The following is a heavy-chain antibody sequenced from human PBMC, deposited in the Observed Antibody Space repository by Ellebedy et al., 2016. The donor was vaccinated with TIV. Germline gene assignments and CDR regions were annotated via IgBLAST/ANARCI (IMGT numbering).Heavy chain of an antibody. J-gene: IGHJ5*02. CDR3: ARAPYDILTGYPNNWFDP. D-gene: IGHD3-9*01. V-gene: IGHV1-69*13. Sequence: ASVKVSCKVSGYTLTELSMHWVRQAPGQGLEWMGGIIPIFGTANYAQKFQGRVTITADESTSTAYMELRSLRSEDTAVYYCARAPYDILTGYPNNWFDPWGQGTLVTVSS. CDR1: GYTLTELS. CDR2: IIPIFGTA.